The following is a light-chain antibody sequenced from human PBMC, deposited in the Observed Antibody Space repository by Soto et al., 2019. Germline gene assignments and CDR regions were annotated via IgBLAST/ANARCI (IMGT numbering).Light chain of an antibody. CDR1: QSISSW. CDR2: DAS. V-gene: IGKV1-5*01. CDR3: QNYNSYSGVT. J-gene: IGKJ3*01. Sequence: DIQMTQSPSTLSASVGDRVTITCRASQSISSWLAWYQQKPGKAPKLLIYDASSLESGVPSRFSGSGSGAEFTHTLSSRKPDDFATYYCQNYNSYSGVTFGPGNKVDIK.